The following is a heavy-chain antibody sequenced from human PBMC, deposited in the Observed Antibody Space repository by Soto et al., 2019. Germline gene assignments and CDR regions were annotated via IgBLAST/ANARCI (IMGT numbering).Heavy chain of an antibody. CDR1: GGSFSGYY. V-gene: IGHV4-34*01. Sequence: SETLSLTCAVYGGSFSGYYWSWIRQPPGKGLEWIGEINHSGSTNYNPSLKSRVTISVDTSKNQFSLKLSSVTAADTAVYYCARGGRYYYGSGKFDPWGQGTLVT. CDR3: ARGGRYYYGSGKFDP. D-gene: IGHD3-10*01. J-gene: IGHJ5*02. CDR2: INHSGST.